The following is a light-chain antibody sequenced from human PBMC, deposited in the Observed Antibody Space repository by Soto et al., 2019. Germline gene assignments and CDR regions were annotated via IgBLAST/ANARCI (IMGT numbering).Light chain of an antibody. J-gene: IGKJ3*01. CDR2: GAS. CDR1: QRVNSNY. CDR3: QQYAASSGIFT. Sequence: VLTQSPGTLSLSPGERATLSCRASQRVNSNYFAWYQQKPGQAPRLLVFGASTRATGIPDPFSGSGSGTDLLLTIISVEPEDFAVYYCQQYAASSGIFTFGPGTRVDI. V-gene: IGKV3-20*01.